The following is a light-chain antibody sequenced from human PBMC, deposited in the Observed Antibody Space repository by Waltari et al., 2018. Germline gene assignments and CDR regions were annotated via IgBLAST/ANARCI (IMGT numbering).Light chain of an antibody. J-gene: IGLJ1*01. CDR2: EVT. CDR1: SRDVGNYNI. V-gene: IGLV2-23*02. CDR3: CSYVGLGTYV. Sequence: QSGLAQPASASGSPGQPITVTCPGTSRDVGNYNIASCYQQRPGTAPILLIYEVTKRAPGTSDRFSASKSGNTASLSISGLQAQEDEADYYCCSYVGLGTYVFGTGTKVTV.